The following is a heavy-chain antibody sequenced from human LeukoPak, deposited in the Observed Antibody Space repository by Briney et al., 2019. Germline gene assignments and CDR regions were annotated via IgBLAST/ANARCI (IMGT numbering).Heavy chain of an antibody. CDR2: INPNSGGT. Sequence: ASVKVSCKASGYTFTGYYVHWVRQAPGQGLEWMGWINPNSGGTNYAQKFQGRVTTTRDTSISTAYMELSRLRSDDTAVYYCARVVAGNADYWGQGTLVTVSS. D-gene: IGHD6-19*01. CDR3: ARVVAGNADY. J-gene: IGHJ4*02. CDR1: GYTFTGYY. V-gene: IGHV1-2*02.